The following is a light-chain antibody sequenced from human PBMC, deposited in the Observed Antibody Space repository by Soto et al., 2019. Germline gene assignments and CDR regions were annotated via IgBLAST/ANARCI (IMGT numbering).Light chain of an antibody. J-gene: IGKJ2*01. CDR3: QQYASYST. CDR2: KAS. CDR1: QSIGTW. Sequence: DIQMTQSPSTLSASVGDRVTITCRASQSIGTWLAWYQQKPGKAPKLLICKASSLESGVPSRFSGSGSGTDFTLTISSLQPDDFATYYCQQYASYSTFGQGTKLDIK. V-gene: IGKV1-5*03.